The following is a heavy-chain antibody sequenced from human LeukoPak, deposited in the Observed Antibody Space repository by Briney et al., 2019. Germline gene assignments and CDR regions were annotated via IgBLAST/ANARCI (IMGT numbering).Heavy chain of an antibody. J-gene: IGHJ6*04. CDR1: GFTFSSYD. CDR2: ISNSGNTI. CDR3: ARSRSGTYYNADV. V-gene: IGHV3-48*03. D-gene: IGHD3-10*01. Sequence: GGSLRLSCAASGFTFSSYDMTWVRQAPGKGLEWVSYISNSGNTIYYADSVKGRFTISRDNSLYLQMNSLRAEDTAVYYCARSRSGTYYNADVWGKGTTVTISS.